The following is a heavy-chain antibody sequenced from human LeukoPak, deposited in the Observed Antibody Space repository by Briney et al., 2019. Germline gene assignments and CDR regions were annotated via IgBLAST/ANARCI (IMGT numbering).Heavy chain of an antibody. J-gene: IGHJ4*02. V-gene: IGHV3-53*01. D-gene: IGHD3-9*01. CDR1: GFTVSTNY. CDR2: IHSGGNT. CDR3: VSHSDSLTSYSFDY. Sequence: PGGSLRLSCAASGFTVSTNYMSWVRQAPGKGLEWVSIIHSGGNTFYADSVKGRFTISSDNSKNTMSLQMNSLRAEDTAVYYCVSHSDSLTSYSFDYWGRGTLVTVSS.